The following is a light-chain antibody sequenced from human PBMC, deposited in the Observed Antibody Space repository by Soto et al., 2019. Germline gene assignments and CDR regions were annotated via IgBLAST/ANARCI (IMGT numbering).Light chain of an antibody. Sequence: QSVMTQPPSVSAAPGQKVTISCSGSSSNIGGNSVSWYQQLPGTAPKLLIYDDNKRPSGIPDRFSGSKSGTSATLGITGFQSGVEADYYCGSWDSSLSAYVFGIGTKVTVL. CDR2: DDN. CDR3: GSWDSSLSAYV. V-gene: IGLV1-51*01. J-gene: IGLJ1*01. CDR1: SSNIGGNS.